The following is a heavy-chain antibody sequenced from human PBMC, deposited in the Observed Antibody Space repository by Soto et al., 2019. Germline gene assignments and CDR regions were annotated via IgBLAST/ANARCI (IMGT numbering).Heavy chain of an antibody. J-gene: IGHJ5*02. CDR3: AREGASITIFSPWFDP. CDR2: IYYSGST. CDR1: GGSISSGDYY. V-gene: IGHV4-30-4*01. Sequence: PSETLSLTCTVSGGSISSGDYYWSWIRQPPGKGLEWIGYIYYSGSTYYNPSPKSRVTISVDTSKNQFSLKLSSVTAADTAVYYCAREGASITIFSPWFDPWGQGTLVTVSS. D-gene: IGHD3-3*01.